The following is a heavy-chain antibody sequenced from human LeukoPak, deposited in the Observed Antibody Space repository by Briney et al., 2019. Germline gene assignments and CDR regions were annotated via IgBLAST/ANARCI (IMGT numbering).Heavy chain of an antibody. CDR2: ISSSSSYI. Sequence: GGSLRLSCAASGFTFSSYSMNWVRQAPGKGLEWVSSISSSSSYIYYADSVKGRFTISKDNAKNSLYLQMNSLRAEDTAVYYCARDVDIVATIVADYWGQGTLVTVSS. CDR1: GFTFSSYS. D-gene: IGHD5-12*01. V-gene: IGHV3-21*01. CDR3: ARDVDIVATIVADY. J-gene: IGHJ4*02.